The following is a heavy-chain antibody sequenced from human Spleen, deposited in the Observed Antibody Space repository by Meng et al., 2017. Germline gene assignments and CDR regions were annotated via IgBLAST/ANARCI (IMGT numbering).Heavy chain of an antibody. CDR3: ARVGDYDLLSGYPIDY. D-gene: IGHD3-3*01. J-gene: IGHJ4*02. CDR1: GGSFSGYY. Sequence: GSLRLSCAVYGGSFSGYYWSWIRQPPGKGLEWIGEINHSGSTNYNPSLKSRVTISVDTSKNQFSLKLSSVTAADTAVYYCARVGDYDLLSGYPIDYWGQGSLVTVSS. CDR2: INHSGST. V-gene: IGHV4-34*01.